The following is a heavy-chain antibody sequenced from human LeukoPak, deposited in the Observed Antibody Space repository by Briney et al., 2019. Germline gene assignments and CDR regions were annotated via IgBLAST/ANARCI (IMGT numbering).Heavy chain of an antibody. Sequence: GGSLRLSCSASGFTFSSYVMHWVRQAPGKGLEYVSAISSNGGSTYYADSVKGRFTISRDNSKNTLYLQMSSLRAEDTAVYYCAKDAGYSSGWYTGNDAWGQGTLVSVSS. D-gene: IGHD6-19*01. CDR3: AKDAGYSSGWYTGNDA. CDR1: GFTFSSYV. J-gene: IGHJ5*02. CDR2: ISSNGGST. V-gene: IGHV3-64D*09.